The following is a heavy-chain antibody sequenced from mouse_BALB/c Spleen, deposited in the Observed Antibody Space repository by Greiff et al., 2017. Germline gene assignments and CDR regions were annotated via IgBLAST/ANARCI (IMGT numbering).Heavy chain of an antibody. CDR3: ARPYRYDDAMDY. V-gene: IGHV5-17*02. J-gene: IGHJ4*01. CDR1: GFTFSSFG. Sequence: EVLLVESGGGLVQPGGSRKLSCAASGFTFSSFGMHWVRQAPEKGLEWVAYISSGSSTIYYADTVKGRFTISRDNPKNTLFLQMTSLRSEDTAMYYCARPYRYDDAMDYWGQGTSVTVSS. D-gene: IGHD2-14*01. CDR2: ISSGSSTI.